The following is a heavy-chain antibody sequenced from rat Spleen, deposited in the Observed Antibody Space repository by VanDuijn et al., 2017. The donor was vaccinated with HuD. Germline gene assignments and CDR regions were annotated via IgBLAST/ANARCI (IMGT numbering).Heavy chain of an antibody. D-gene: IGHD2-5*01. CDR3: TRGGYFRH. CDR1: GFTFSDYY. V-gene: IGHV5-7*01. CDR2: ISYDGRSA. Sequence: EVQLVESGGGLVQPGRSLKLSCAASGFTFSDYYMAWVRQAPTKGLEWVATISYDGRSAYYRSSVKGRFTISRDNVKSTLFLHMDTLTSEDTATYYCTRGGYFRHWGQGVMVTVSS. J-gene: IGHJ2*01.